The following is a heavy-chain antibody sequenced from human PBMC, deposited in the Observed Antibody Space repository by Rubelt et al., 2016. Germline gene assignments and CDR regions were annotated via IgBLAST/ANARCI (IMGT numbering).Heavy chain of an antibody. CDR3: ARDSGSPFDY. CDR2: IYYSGSP. V-gene: IGHV4-31*03. J-gene: IGHJ4*02. D-gene: IGHD3-22*01. Sequence: QLQLQESGPGLVKPSETLSLTCTVSGGSISSSSYYWGWIRQPPGKGLEWIGYIYYSGSPYYNPSLKSRVTISVDTSKNQFSLKLSSVTAADTAVYYCARDSGSPFDYWGQGTLVTVSS. CDR1: GGSISSSSYY.